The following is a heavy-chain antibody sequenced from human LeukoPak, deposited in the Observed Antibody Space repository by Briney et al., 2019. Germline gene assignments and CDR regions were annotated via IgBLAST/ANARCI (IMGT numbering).Heavy chain of an antibody. J-gene: IGHJ4*02. CDR2: IYSGGST. CDR1: GFTVSANY. Sequence: GGSLRLSCAASGFTVSANYMSWVRQAPGKGLEWISVIYSGGSTYYADSVKGRFSLSRDNSKNTLYLQMNSLRAEDTAVYYCLGTTDYWGQGTLVTVSS. D-gene: IGHD7-27*01. CDR3: LGTTDY. V-gene: IGHV3-53*01.